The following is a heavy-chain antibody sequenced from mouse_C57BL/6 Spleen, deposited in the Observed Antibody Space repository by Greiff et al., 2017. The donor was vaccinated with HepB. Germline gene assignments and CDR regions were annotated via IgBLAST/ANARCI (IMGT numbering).Heavy chain of an antibody. V-gene: IGHV10-1*01. CDR2: IRSKSNNYAT. J-gene: IGHJ3*01. CDR3: VRGDYDVAY. Sequence: EVQLQESGGGLVQPKGSLKLSCAASGFSFNTYAMNWVRQAPGKGLEWVARIRSKSNNYATYYADSVKDRFTISRDDSESMLYLQMNNLKTEDTAMYYCVRGDYDVAYWGQGTLVTVSA. D-gene: IGHD2-4*01. CDR1: GFSFNTYA.